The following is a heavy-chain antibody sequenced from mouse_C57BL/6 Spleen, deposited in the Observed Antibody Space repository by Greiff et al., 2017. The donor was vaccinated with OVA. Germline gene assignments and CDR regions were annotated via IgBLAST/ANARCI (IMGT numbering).Heavy chain of an antibody. J-gene: IGHJ1*03. Sequence: QVQLQQPGAELVMPGASVKLSCKASGYTFTSYWMHWVKQRPGQGLEWIGEIDPSDSYTNYNQKFKGKATLTVDTSSSTAYMQLSSLTSEDSAVYYCGRVDRWWYFDGWGTGTTVTVSS. CDR2: IDPSDSYT. CDR3: GRVDRWWYFDG. CDR1: GYTFTSYW. D-gene: IGHD1-1*02. V-gene: IGHV1-69*01.